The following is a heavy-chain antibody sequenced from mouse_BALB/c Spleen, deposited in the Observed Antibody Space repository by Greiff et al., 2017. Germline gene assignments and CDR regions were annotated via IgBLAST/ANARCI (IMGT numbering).Heavy chain of an antibody. V-gene: IGHV5-9*01. CDR1: GFSFSSYT. CDR2: ISRDGGDT. J-gene: IGHJ4*01. D-gene: IGHD1-2*01. Sequence: EVMLMESGGGLVKPGGSLKLSCAASGFSFSSYTMSWVRQTPEKRLEWVATISRDGGDTYYPDSVKGRVTFSRDNATSTPYMQMISLRSEDTALYYGATSLLRLRFYAMDYWGQGTSVTVSS. CDR3: ATSLLRLRFYAMDY.